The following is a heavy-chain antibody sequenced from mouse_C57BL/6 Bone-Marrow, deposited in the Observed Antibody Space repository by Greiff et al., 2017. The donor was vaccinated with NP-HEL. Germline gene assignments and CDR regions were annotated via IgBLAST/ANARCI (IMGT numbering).Heavy chain of an antibody. CDR3: ARENWDGYFDV. CDR2: ISSGSSTI. Sequence: EVHLVESGGGLVKPGGSLKLSCAASGFTFSDYGMHWVRQAPEKGLEWVAYISSGSSTIYYADTVKGRFTISRDNAKNTLFLQMTSLRSEDTAMYYCARENWDGYFDVWGTGTTVTVSS. J-gene: IGHJ1*03. CDR1: GFTFSDYG. D-gene: IGHD4-1*01. V-gene: IGHV5-17*01.